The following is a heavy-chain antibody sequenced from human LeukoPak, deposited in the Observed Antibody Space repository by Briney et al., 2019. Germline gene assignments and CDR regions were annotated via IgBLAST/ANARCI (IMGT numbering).Heavy chain of an antibody. Sequence: SETLSLTWTVSGDSISSYYWSWIRQPPGKGLEWIGYIYTSGTTNYNPSLKSRVTISVDTSKNQLSLKLSSVTAADTAVYYCARGSDYWYRFDPWGQGTLVTVSS. CDR2: IYTSGTT. D-gene: IGHD2-8*02. V-gene: IGHV4-4*09. J-gene: IGHJ5*02. CDR3: ARGSDYWYRFDP. CDR1: GDSISSYY.